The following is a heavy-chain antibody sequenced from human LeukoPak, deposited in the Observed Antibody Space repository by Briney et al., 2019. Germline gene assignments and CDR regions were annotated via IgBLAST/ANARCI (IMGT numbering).Heavy chain of an antibody. CDR3: AIRLRFLEWLSPPRGMGV. CDR2: ISGSGGST. Sequence: PGGSLRLSCAASGFTFSSYAMSWVRQAPGKGLEWVSAISGSGGSTYYADSVKGRFTISRDNSKNTLYLQMNSLRAEDTAVYYCAIRLRFLEWLSPPRGMGVWGQGTTVTVSS. J-gene: IGHJ6*02. CDR1: GFTFSSYA. D-gene: IGHD3-3*01. V-gene: IGHV3-23*01.